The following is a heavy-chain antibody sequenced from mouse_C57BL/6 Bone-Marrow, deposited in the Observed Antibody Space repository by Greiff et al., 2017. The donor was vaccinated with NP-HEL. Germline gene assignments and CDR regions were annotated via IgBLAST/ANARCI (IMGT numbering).Heavy chain of an antibody. CDR1: GYTFTDYY. Sequence: VQLQQSGPELVKPGASVKISCKASGYTFTDYYMNWVKQSHGKSLEWIGDINPNNGGTSYNQKFKGKATLTVDKSSSTAYMELRSLTSEDSAVYYCARPKDGSSYGFAYWGQGTLVTVSA. CDR2: INPNNGGT. J-gene: IGHJ3*01. CDR3: ARPKDGSSYGFAY. V-gene: IGHV1-26*01. D-gene: IGHD1-1*01.